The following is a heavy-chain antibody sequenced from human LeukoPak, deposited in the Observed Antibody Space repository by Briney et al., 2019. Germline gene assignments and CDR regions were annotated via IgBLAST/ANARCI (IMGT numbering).Heavy chain of an antibody. J-gene: IGHJ4*02. CDR2: IKSKTDGGTT. CDR3: TTAPVVVITTAHFDY. CDR1: GFTFSNAW. Sequence: GGSLRLSCAASGFTFSNAWMSWVRQAPGKGLEWVGRIKSKTDGGTTDYAAPVKGRFTISRDDSKNTLYLQMNSLKTEDTAVYYCTTAPVVVITTAHFDYWGQGTLVTVSS. D-gene: IGHD3-22*01. V-gene: IGHV3-15*01.